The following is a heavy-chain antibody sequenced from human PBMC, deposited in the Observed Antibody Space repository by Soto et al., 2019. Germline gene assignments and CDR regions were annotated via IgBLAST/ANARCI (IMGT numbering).Heavy chain of an antibody. CDR2: IYYSGST. J-gene: IGHJ4*02. Sequence: SETLSLTCTVSGGSISSSSYYWGWIRQPPGKGLEWIGSIYYSGSTYYNPSLKSRVTISVDTSKNQFSLKLSSVTAADTAVYYCARPRSGGSLLRPFDYWGQGTLVTVSS. V-gene: IGHV4-39*01. CDR1: GGSISSSSYY. D-gene: IGHD3-22*01. CDR3: ARPRSGGSLLRPFDY.